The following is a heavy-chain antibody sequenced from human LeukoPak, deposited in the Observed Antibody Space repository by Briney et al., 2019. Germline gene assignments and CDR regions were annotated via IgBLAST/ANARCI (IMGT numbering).Heavy chain of an antibody. D-gene: IGHD3-10*01. Sequence: SGGSLRLSCAASGFTFSSYAMSWVRQAPGKGLEWVSAISGSGGSTYYADSVKGRFTISRDNAKNSLYLQMNSLRAEDTAVYYCARGGFGELLSVFDYWGQGTLVTVSS. V-gene: IGHV3-23*01. CDR3: ARGGFGELLSVFDY. J-gene: IGHJ4*02. CDR1: GFTFSSYA. CDR2: ISGSGGST.